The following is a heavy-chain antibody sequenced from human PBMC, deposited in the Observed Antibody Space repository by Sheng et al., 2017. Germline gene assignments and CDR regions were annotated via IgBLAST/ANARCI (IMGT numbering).Heavy chain of an antibody. Sequence: EVQLVESGGGLVQPGGSLRLSCAASGFTFSSYAMGWVRQAPGKGLEWVSVIGGSGGSTYYADSVKGRFTISRDNSKNTLYLQMNSLKADDTAVYYCAKVGDYYGSGTFDSWGQGTLVTVSS. CDR1: GFTFSSYA. V-gene: IGHV3-23*04. J-gene: IGHJ4*02. D-gene: IGHD3-10*01. CDR3: AKVGDYYGSGTFDS. CDR2: IGGSGGST.